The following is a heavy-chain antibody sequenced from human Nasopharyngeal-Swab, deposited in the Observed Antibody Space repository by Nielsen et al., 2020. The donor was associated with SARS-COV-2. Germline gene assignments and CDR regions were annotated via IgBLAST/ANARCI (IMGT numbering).Heavy chain of an antibody. D-gene: IGHD2/OR15-2a*01. V-gene: IGHV3-66*04. CDR1: GFTVSSNY. CDR3: ARPEYDP. J-gene: IGHJ5*02. CDR2: IYGGGGT. Sequence: GESLKISCAASGFTVSSNYMSWVRQAPGKGLEWVSVIYGGGGTRYADSVRGRFTISRDNSKNTLYLQMNSLRAEDTAVYYCARPEYDPWGQGTLVTVSS.